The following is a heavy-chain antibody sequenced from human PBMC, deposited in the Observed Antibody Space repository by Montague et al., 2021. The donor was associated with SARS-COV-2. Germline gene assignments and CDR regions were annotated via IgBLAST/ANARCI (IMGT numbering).Heavy chain of an antibody. Sequence: SETLSLTCTVPGDSISSGGYFWGWIRQPPGKGLEWIASIYIGGTSYLNPSLKSRVTISIDSSKNQFSLNVTSVTAADTAVYFCARSRDWYLGNWGQGTLATVSS. CDR2: IYIGGTS. V-gene: IGHV4-39*07. CDR3: ARSRDWYLGN. J-gene: IGHJ4*02. CDR1: GDSISSGGYF. D-gene: IGHD3-9*01.